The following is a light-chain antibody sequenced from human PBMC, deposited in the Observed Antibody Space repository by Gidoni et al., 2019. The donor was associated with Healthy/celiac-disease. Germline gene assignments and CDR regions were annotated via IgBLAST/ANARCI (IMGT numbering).Light chain of an antibody. V-gene: IGKV1-39*01. Sequence: DIQMTQSPSSLSASVGERVTITCRASQSISSYLNWYQQKPGKAPKLLIYAASSLQSGVPARFSGSGSGTDFTLTISSLQPEDFATYYCQQSYSTLPRFGQGTKLEIK. CDR1: QSISSY. CDR3: QQSYSTLPR. J-gene: IGKJ2*03. CDR2: AAS.